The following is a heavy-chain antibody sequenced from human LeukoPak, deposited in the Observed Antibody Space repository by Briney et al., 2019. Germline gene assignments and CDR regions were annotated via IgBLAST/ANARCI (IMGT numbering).Heavy chain of an antibody. CDR2: INQSGSK. Sequence: SETLSLTCAVYGGSFSGYYWTWIRQPPGKGLEWIGEINQSGSKNYNPSLKSRVTMSVDTSTRQFSLKLISVTAADTAVYYCVSGGVGDRLAYWGQGTLVTVSS. CDR3: VSGGVGDRLAY. CDR1: GGSFSGYY. V-gene: IGHV4-34*01. J-gene: IGHJ4*02. D-gene: IGHD3-10*01.